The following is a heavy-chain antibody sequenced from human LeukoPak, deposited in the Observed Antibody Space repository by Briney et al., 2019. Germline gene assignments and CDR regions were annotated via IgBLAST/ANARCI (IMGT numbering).Heavy chain of an antibody. Sequence: SETLSLTCTVSGYSISSGYYWGWIRQPPGKGLEGIGSIYHSGSTYYNPSLKSRVTISVDTSKNQFSLKLSSVTAADTAVYYCASSMGAYSAFDIWGQGTTVTVSS. J-gene: IGHJ3*02. D-gene: IGHD1-26*01. V-gene: IGHV4-38-2*02. CDR3: ASSMGAYSAFDI. CDR1: GYSISSGYY. CDR2: IYHSGST.